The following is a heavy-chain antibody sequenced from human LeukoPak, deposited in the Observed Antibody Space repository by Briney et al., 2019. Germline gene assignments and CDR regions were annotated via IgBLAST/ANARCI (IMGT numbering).Heavy chain of an antibody. J-gene: IGHJ5*02. CDR2: IYYSGST. CDR1: GGSISSSSYY. Sequence: PSETLSLTCTVSGGSISSSSYYWGWIRQPPGKGLEWIGSIYYSGSTYYNPSLKSRVTISVDTSKNQFSLKLSSVTAADTAVYYCARVRTRRGYCSGGSCYQDWFDPWGQGTLVTVSS. D-gene: IGHD2-15*01. V-gene: IGHV4-39*07. CDR3: ARVRTRRGYCSGGSCYQDWFDP.